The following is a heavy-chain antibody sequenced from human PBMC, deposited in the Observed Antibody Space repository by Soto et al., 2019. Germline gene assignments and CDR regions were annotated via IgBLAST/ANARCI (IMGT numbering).Heavy chain of an antibody. CDR2: VSKSDYT. V-gene: IGHV3-21*01. Sequence: GSLRLSCAVSRFYFKNYGIHWVPQPPGKGLEWVSSVSKSDYTYYSDSVKGRFTISRDNAKNSVSLQMNSLRAEDTAVYYCAREDSIIIPAVSDFWGQGTLVTVSS. D-gene: IGHD2-2*01. CDR3: AREDSIIIPAVSDF. J-gene: IGHJ4*02. CDR1: RFYFKNYG.